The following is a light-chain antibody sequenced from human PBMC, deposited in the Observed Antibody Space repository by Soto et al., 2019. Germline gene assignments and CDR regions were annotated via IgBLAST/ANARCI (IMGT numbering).Light chain of an antibody. V-gene: IGKV1-12*01. CDR1: QGLSTY. CDR3: QHYNSYPIT. CDR2: DAS. J-gene: IGKJ5*01. Sequence: DIQMTQSPSSVSASVGDRVTITCRASQGLSTYLAWYQQKPGKAPKLLIHDASSLQTGVPSRFSGTGSGTEFTLTISSLQPDDFATYYCQHYNSYPITFGRGTRLEI.